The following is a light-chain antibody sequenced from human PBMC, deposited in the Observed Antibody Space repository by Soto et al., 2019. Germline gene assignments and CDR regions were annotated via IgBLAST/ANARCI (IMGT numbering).Light chain of an antibody. CDR3: LQYNNWPPETWT. CDR1: QSVSSN. V-gene: IGKV3-15*01. J-gene: IGKJ1*01. CDR2: GAS. Sequence: EIVMTQSPATLSVSPGERATLSCRASQSVSSNLAWYQHRPGQAPRLLINGASTRATGIPGRFSGSGSGTEFTLTISSLQSEDIXVYFCLQYNNWPPETWTFGPGTKVEIK.